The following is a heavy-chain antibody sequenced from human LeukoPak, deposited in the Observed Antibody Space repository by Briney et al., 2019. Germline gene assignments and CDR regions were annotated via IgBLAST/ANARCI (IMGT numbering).Heavy chain of an antibody. D-gene: IGHD2-21*02. V-gene: IGHV4-59*01. CDR3: ARVTRTHDAFDV. Sequence: SETLSLTCTVSVDSINRYFWTWIRQPPGKGLEWLGYIYSRGTTAYNPSLESRLTMSTDTSKNQFSLTLRSVTTADTAVYFCARVTRTHDAFDVWGQPIMVTVSS. J-gene: IGHJ3*01. CDR1: VDSINRYF. CDR2: IYSRGTT.